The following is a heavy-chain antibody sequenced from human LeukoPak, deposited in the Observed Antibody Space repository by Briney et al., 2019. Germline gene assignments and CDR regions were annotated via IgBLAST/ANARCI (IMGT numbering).Heavy chain of an antibody. CDR2: INHSGST. Sequence: SETLSLTCAVYGGSFSGYYWSWIRLPPGKGLEWIGEINHSGSTNYNPSLKSRVTISVDTSKNQFSLKLSSVTAADTAVYYCARGDYCSGGSCYSPPFDYWGQGTLVTVSS. CDR1: GGSFSGYY. D-gene: IGHD2-15*01. V-gene: IGHV4-34*01. J-gene: IGHJ4*02. CDR3: ARGDYCSGGSCYSPPFDY.